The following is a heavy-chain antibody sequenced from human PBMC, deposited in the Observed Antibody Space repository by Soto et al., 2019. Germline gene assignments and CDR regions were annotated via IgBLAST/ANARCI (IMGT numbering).Heavy chain of an antibody. CDR1: GFTFSSYG. Sequence: QVQLVESGGGVVQPGRSLRLSCAASGFTFSSYGMHWVRQAPGKGLEWVAVIWYDGSNKYYADSVKGRFTISRDNSKNTLNLKMNRQRAKDTAVYYCAREGAPYGDYTDYYYHGMDVGGQGTTVTVAS. V-gene: IGHV3-33*01. D-gene: IGHD4-17*01. CDR3: AREGAPYGDYTDYYYHGMDV. CDR2: IWYDGSNK. J-gene: IGHJ6*02.